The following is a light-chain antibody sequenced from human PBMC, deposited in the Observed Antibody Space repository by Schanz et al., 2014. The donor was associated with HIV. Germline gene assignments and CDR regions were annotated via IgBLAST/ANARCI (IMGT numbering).Light chain of an antibody. Sequence: QSVLTQPPSVSGAPGQRVTISCTGSTSNIGAGHDVQWYQQLPGTAPTLLIYHDSDRPSGVPDRFSGSKSGTSASLAITGLQAEDEADYYCQSFDNSLSGVVFGGGTKLTVL. CDR3: QSFDNSLSGVV. CDR2: HDS. CDR1: TSNIGAGHD. J-gene: IGLJ3*02. V-gene: IGLV1-40*01.